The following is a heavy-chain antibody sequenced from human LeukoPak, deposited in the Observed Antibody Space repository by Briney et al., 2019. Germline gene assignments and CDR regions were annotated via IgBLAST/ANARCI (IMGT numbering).Heavy chain of an antibody. V-gene: IGHV4-39*07. D-gene: IGHD2-2*01. Sequence: SETLSLTCTVSGGYISSSNYYWVWIRQPPGKGLEWVASIFYSGSTYFNPSLKSRVTISVDTSKNQFSLKLSSVTAADTAFYYCARYCSSTSCQLDYWGQGTLVTVSS. CDR3: ARYCSSTSCQLDY. J-gene: IGHJ4*02. CDR2: IFYSGST. CDR1: GGYISSSNYY.